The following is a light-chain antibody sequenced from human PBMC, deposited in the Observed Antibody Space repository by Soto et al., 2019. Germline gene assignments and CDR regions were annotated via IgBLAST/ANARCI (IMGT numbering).Light chain of an antibody. CDR2: QTS. CDR3: QQYNNWPS. CDR1: QYINTR. Sequence: EIVLTQSPSTLSSFPVYRVTLSCRASQYINTRLAWYQHRPGQAPRLLIYQTSIRAAGIPARFSGSGSETEFTLTIRSLQSEDFAVYYCQQYNNWPSFGQGTRLEIK. V-gene: IGKV3D-15*01. J-gene: IGKJ5*01.